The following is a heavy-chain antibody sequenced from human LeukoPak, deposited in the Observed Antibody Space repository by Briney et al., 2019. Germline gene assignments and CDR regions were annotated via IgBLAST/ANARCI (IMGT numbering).Heavy chain of an antibody. CDR3: ARGIGIAAAGTSWFDP. V-gene: IGHV4-59*11. CDR2: IYYSGST. J-gene: IGHJ5*02. D-gene: IGHD6-13*01. CDR1: GGSISSRY. Sequence: SETLSLTCTVSGGSISSRYWSWIRQPPGKGLEWIGYIYYSGSTNYNPSLKSRVTISVDTSKNQFSLKLSSVTAADTAVYYCARGIGIAAAGTSWFDPWGQGTLVTVSS.